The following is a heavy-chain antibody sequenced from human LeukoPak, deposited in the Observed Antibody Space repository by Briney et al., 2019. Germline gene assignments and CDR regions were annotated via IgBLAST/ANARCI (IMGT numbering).Heavy chain of an antibody. CDR3: ARFSSSSVY. Sequence: SETLSLTCTVSGGSISSYYWSWVRQPPGKGLEWIGYIYYSGSTNYNPSLMSRVTILVDTSKNQFSLKLSSVTAADTAVYYCARFSSSSVYWGQGTLVTVSS. CDR1: GGSISSYY. V-gene: IGHV4-59*12. J-gene: IGHJ4*02. CDR2: IYYSGST. D-gene: IGHD6-6*01.